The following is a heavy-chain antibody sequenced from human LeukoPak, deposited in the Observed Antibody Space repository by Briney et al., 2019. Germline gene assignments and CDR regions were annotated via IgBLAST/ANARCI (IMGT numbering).Heavy chain of an antibody. D-gene: IGHD3-22*01. CDR3: ARGLSYYDSSDDH. CDR1: GFTVSSNY. CDR2: IYSGGST. Sequence: GGSLRLSCAASGFTVSSNYMSWVRQAPGKGLEWVSVIYSGGSTYYADSVKGRFTISRDNSKNTLYLQMNSLRAEDTAVYYCARGLSYYDSSDDHWGQGTLVTVSS. J-gene: IGHJ4*02. V-gene: IGHV3-66*01.